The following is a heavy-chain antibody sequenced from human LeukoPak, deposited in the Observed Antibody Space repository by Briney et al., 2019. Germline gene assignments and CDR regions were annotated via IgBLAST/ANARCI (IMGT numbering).Heavy chain of an antibody. D-gene: IGHD5-24*01. CDR2: IRSKAYGGTT. V-gene: IGHV3-49*04. J-gene: IGHJ4*02. CDR3: AGVPGDGYPH. Sequence: GGSLRLSCTASGFTFGDYAMSWVRQAPGKGLEWVGFIRSKAYGGTTEYAASVKGRFTISRDDSKSIAYLQMNSLRAEDTAVYYCAGVPGDGYPHWGQGTLVTVSS. CDR1: GFTFGDYA.